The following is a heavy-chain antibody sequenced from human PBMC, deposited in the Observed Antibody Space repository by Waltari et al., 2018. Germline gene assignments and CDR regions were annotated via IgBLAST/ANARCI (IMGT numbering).Heavy chain of an antibody. CDR3: ARDGEVRGSYYYYYMDV. CDR2: ISWDGGST. Sequence: EVQLVESGGVVVQPGGSLRLSCAASGFTFDDYTMHWVRQAPGKGLEWVSLISWDGGSTYYADSVKGRFTISRDNAKNSLYLQMNSLRAEDTAVYYCARDGEVRGSYYYYYMDVWGKGTTVTVSS. J-gene: IGHJ6*03. V-gene: IGHV3-43*01. CDR1: GFTFDDYT. D-gene: IGHD3-10*01.